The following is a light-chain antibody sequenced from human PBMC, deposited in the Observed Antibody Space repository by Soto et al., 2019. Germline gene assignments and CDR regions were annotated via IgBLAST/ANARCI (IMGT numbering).Light chain of an antibody. Sequence: IQMTQPPSSLSASVGDRVTITCRASQGIRNDLGWYQQKPGKAPKLLIYAASSLQSGVPSRFSGSGSGTDFTLAISSLQPEDSATYYCLQDINYPWTFGQGTKVDIK. CDR3: LQDINYPWT. V-gene: IGKV1-6*01. CDR1: QGIRND. CDR2: AAS. J-gene: IGKJ1*01.